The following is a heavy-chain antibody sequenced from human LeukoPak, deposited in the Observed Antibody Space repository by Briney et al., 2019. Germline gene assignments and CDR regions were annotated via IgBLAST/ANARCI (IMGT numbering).Heavy chain of an antibody. Sequence: GTSLRLSCVASGFTFDNYAMHWVRQAPGKGLEWVALVSHDGSNKYYADSVKGRFTISRDNSKNTLYLQMNSLRAEDTAVYYCARACGGSCYSHFDYWGQGTLVTVSS. J-gene: IGHJ4*02. V-gene: IGHV3-30-3*01. CDR1: GFTFDNYA. CDR2: VSHDGSNK. CDR3: ARACGGSCYSHFDY. D-gene: IGHD2-15*01.